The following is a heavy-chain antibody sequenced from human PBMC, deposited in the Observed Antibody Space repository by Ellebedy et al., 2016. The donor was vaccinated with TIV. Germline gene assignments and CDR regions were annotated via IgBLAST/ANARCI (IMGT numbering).Heavy chain of an antibody. CDR1: GFTFSSYD. CDR3: ARDPVGVGPAFDV. V-gene: IGHV3-30*03. D-gene: IGHD4-23*01. Sequence: PGGSLRLSCVASGFTFSSYDMHWVRQAPGKGLEWVALISYDANNKYYADSVKGRFTISRDNSKNTLFLQMNSLRAEDTAIYFCARDPVGVGPAFDVWGQGTMVTVSS. J-gene: IGHJ3*01. CDR2: ISYDANNK.